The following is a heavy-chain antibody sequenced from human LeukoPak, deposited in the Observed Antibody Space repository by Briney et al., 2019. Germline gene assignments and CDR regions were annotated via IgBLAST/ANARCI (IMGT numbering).Heavy chain of an antibody. CDR2: ISSSSSYT. J-gene: IGHJ4*02. CDR1: GFTFSDYY. D-gene: IGHD5-18*01. Sequence: PGGSLRLSCAASGFTFSDYYMSWIRQAPGKGLEWVSYISSSSSYTNYADSVKGRFTISRDNAKNSLYLQMTSLRAEDTAVYYCPRAAGPHTAMVLWGQGTLVTVSS. V-gene: IGHV3-11*06. CDR3: PRAAGPHTAMVL.